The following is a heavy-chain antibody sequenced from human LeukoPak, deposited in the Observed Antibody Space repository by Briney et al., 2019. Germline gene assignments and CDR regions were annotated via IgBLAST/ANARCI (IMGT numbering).Heavy chain of an antibody. V-gene: IGHV1-3*01. CDR2: INAGNGNT. CDR3: ARDQTDCSTTSCYKFHYGLDV. J-gene: IGHJ6*02. Sequence: ASVKVSCKASGYTFTTYAMHWVRQAPGQRLEWMGWINAGNGNTKYSQKFQARVTMTRDTSTSTVYMELSSLRSEDTAVYYCARDQTDCSTTSCYKFHYGLDVWGQGTTVTVSS. CDR1: GYTFTTYA. D-gene: IGHD2-2*02.